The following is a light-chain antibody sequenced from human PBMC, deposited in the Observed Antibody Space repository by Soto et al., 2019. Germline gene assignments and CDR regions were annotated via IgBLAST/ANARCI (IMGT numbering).Light chain of an antibody. CDR1: QSVSSN. CDR2: GAS. J-gene: IGKJ1*01. CDR3: QQYNNWSRT. V-gene: IGKV3-15*01. Sequence: EIVMTQSPATRSVSPGERATLSCRASQSVSSNLAWYQQKPGQAPRLLIYGASTRATGIPARFSGSGSGTEFTLTISSLQSEHFAVYYCQQYNNWSRTFGQGTKVEIK.